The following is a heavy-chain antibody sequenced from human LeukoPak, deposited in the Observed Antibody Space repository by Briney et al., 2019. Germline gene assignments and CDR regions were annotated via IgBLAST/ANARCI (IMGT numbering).Heavy chain of an antibody. CDR3: ARDKGTY. Sequence: GGSLRLSCAASGFTFSDHHMSWIRQAPGKGLEWVSDTSSSGTIYYADSVKGRFTISRDNAENSLYLQMHSLRAEDTAVYYCARDKGTYWGQGTLVTVSS. CDR1: GFTFSDHH. D-gene: IGHD1-1*01. V-gene: IGHV3-11*01. J-gene: IGHJ4*02. CDR2: TSSSGTI.